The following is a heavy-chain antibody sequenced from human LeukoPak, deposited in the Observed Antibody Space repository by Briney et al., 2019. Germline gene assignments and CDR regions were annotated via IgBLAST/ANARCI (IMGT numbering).Heavy chain of an antibody. Sequence: GGALRLSCAASGVTFSSYSRNWVRQAPGKGLEGVSSISTSSIYIYYADSMKDRFTISRDNAKNSLYLKMNSLRAEDTAVYYCARGHGVVPASDDPFDIWGQGTMVTVSS. D-gene: IGHD2-2*01. CDR2: ISTSSIYI. V-gene: IGHV3-21*01. CDR1: GVTFSSYS. J-gene: IGHJ3*02. CDR3: ARGHGVVPASDDPFDI.